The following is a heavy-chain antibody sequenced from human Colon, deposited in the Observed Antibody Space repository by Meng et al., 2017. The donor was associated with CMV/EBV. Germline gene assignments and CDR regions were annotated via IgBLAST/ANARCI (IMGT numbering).Heavy chain of an antibody. CDR1: GGHISDYY. CDR2: IYKNGST. V-gene: IGHV4-59*01. J-gene: IGHJ4*02. D-gene: IGHD3-9*01. Sequence: GSLSLTCTVSGGHISDYYWSWIRQPPGKGLEWLGYIYKNGSTNYNPSLKSRVSMSVDTSNNQFSLKLSSVTAADTAVYYCARSLVGDILTGYLYFFDYWGQGTQVTVSS. CDR3: ARSLVGDILTGYLYFFDY.